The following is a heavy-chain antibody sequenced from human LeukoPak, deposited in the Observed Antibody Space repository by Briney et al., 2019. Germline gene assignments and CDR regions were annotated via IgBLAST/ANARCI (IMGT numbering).Heavy chain of an antibody. CDR3: ARSAGGVGTTAFDY. CDR1: GFTFSSYG. V-gene: IGHV3-30*03. J-gene: IGHJ4*02. D-gene: IGHD1-26*01. Sequence: GGSLRLSCAASGFTFSSYGMHWVRQAPGKGLEWVAAISYDGSNKYYADSVKGRFTISRDNSKNTLYLQMNSLRAEDTAVYYCARSAGGVGTTAFDYWGQGTLVTVSS. CDR2: ISYDGSNK.